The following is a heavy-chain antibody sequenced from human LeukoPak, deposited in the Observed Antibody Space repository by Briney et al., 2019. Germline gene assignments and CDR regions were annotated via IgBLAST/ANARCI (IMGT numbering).Heavy chain of an antibody. J-gene: IGHJ5*02. Sequence: GGSLRLSCTASGFTLSSYEMSWIRQAPGKGLEWVSSIDYSGGSTYYADSVKGRFTISRDNSKNTLYLQLNSLRGDDTAVYYCAKDRRITAVGPRRTINEWFDPWGQETLVTVSS. CDR1: GFTLSSYE. V-gene: IGHV3-23*01. D-gene: IGHD6-13*01. CDR2: IDYSGGST. CDR3: AKDRRITAVGPRRTINEWFDP.